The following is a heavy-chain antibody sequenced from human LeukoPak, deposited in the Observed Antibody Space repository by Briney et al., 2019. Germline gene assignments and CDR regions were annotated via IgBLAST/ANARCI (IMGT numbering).Heavy chain of an antibody. J-gene: IGHJ6*03. CDR1: RDTFTDYA. V-gene: IGHV1-69*06. D-gene: IGHD3-10*01. CDR3: ARGRGVYGSGSSYYYYMDV. Sequence: ASVKVSCKASRDTFTDYAISWVRQAPGQGLEWMGGIIPIFGTANYAQKFQGGVTITPDTSTSTTSMELSTLRSEDTTVYYCARGRGVYGSGSSYYYYMDVWGKGTTVTISS. CDR2: IIPIFGTA.